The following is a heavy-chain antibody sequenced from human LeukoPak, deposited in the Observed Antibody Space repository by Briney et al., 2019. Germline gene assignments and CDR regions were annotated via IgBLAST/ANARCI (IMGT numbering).Heavy chain of an antibody. J-gene: IGHJ4*02. V-gene: IGHV4-59*01. Sequence: PSETLSLTCTVSDGSITNYDWSWVRQPPGKGLEFIGHVHYSGTANYNPSLRCRVTISIDTSKKHFFLKLKSVTAADTAVYYCARNLPISYGSGLYYSFDSWGRGTLVTVSA. D-gene: IGHD3-10*01. CDR2: VHYSGTA. CDR1: DGSITNYD. CDR3: ARNLPISYGSGLYYSFDS.